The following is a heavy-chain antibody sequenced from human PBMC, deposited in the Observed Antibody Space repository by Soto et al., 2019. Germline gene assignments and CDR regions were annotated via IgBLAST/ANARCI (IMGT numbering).Heavy chain of an antibody. D-gene: IGHD6-13*01. Sequence: QVQLVESGGGLVKPGGSLRLSCAASGFTFSDYYMSWIRQAPGKGLEWVSYINSSSSYTNYADSVKGRFTICRDNAKNSLYLQMNSLRAEDTAVYYCARTIVAAGGRRYFDLWGRGTLVTVSS. CDR2: INSSSSYT. CDR3: ARTIVAAGGRRYFDL. CDR1: GFTFSDYY. V-gene: IGHV3-11*05. J-gene: IGHJ2*01.